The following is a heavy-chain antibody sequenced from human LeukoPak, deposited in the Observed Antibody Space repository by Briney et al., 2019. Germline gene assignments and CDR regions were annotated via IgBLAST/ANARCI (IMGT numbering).Heavy chain of an antibody. Sequence: GASVKVSCKASGYTFTGYYMHWVRQAPGQGLEWMGWINPNSGGTNYAQKFQGRVTMTRDTSISTAYMELSRLRSDDTAVYYCARGRYYYGSGSSFDYWGQGILVTVSS. D-gene: IGHD3-10*01. CDR1: GYTFTGYY. CDR3: ARGRYYYGSGSSFDY. V-gene: IGHV1-2*02. J-gene: IGHJ4*02. CDR2: INPNSGGT.